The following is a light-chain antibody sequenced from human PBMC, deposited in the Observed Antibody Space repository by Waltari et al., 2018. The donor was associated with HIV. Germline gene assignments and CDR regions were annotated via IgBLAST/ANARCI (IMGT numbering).Light chain of an antibody. Sequence: QSVLTQAPSASGTPGQRVTLPRSGPNPNIGSNSVYWYQQVPGGAPILLIYRNNQRPSGVPDRFSGSKSVTSASLAISGLRSEDEADYYCAAWDDSLSGLVFGGRTKLTVL. CDR1: NPNIGSNS. J-gene: IGLJ2*01. V-gene: IGLV1-47*01. CDR3: AAWDDSLSGLV. CDR2: RNN.